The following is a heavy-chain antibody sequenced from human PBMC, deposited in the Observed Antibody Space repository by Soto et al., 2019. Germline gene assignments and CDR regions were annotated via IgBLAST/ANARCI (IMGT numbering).Heavy chain of an antibody. CDR1: GGTFSSYA. Sequence: QVQLVQSGAEVKKPVSSVKVSCKASGGTFSSYAISWVRQAPGQGLEWMGGIIPIFGTANYAQKFQGRVTITADESTSTAYMELSSLRSADTAVYYFARDRTTRLSGGMDVWGQGTTVTVSS. V-gene: IGHV1-69*01. J-gene: IGHJ6*02. CDR3: ARDRTTRLSGGMDV. CDR2: IIPIFGTA. D-gene: IGHD1-1*01.